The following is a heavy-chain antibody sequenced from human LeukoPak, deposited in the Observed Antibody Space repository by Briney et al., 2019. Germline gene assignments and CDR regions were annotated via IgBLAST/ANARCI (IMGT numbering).Heavy chain of an antibody. CDR2: ISAYNGNT. Sequence: GASVKVSCKASGYTFTGYYMHWVRQAPGQGLEWMGWISAYNGNTNYAQKLQGRVTMTTDTSTSTAYMELRSLRSDDTAVYYCARARGEYSSRLDYYYYGMDVWGQGTTVTVSS. J-gene: IGHJ6*02. D-gene: IGHD6-13*01. V-gene: IGHV1-18*04. CDR1: GYTFTGYY. CDR3: ARARGEYSSRLDYYYYGMDV.